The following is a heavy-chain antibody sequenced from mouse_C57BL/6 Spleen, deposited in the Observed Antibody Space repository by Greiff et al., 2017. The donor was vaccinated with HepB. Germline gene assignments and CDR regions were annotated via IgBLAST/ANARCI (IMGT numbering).Heavy chain of an antibody. V-gene: IGHV1-81*01. CDR3: ARSKTAQATYAMDY. CDR2: IYPRSGNT. Sequence: QVQLQQSGAELARPGASVKLSCKASGYTFTSYGISWVKQRTGQGLEWIGEIYPRSGNTYYNEKFKGKATLTADKSSSTAYMELRSLTSDDSAVYFCARSKTAQATYAMDYWGQGTSVTVSS. D-gene: IGHD3-2*02. J-gene: IGHJ4*01. CDR1: GYTFTSYG.